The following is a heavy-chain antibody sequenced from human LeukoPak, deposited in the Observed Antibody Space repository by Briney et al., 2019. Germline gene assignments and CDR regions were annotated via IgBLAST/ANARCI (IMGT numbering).Heavy chain of an antibody. CDR1: GFTFSSYA. V-gene: IGHV3-30-3*01. J-gene: IGHJ5*02. CDR2: ISYDGSNK. CDR3: ARDRGGLFDP. Sequence: GRSLRLSCAASGFTFSSYAMHWVRQAPGKGLEWVAVISYDGSNKYYADSVKGRFTISRDNSKNTLYLQMNSLRAEDTAVYYCARDRGGLFDPWGQGTLVTVSS. D-gene: IGHD3-16*01.